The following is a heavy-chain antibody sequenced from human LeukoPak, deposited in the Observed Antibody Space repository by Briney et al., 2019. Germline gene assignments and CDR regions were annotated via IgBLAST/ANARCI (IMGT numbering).Heavy chain of an antibody. J-gene: IGHJ4*02. D-gene: IGHD3-3*01. CDR2: ISYDGSNK. CDR1: GFTFSSYA. CDR3: AAAERVWSGYYTGPTDY. V-gene: IGHV3-30-3*01. Sequence: GGSLRLSCAASGFTFSSYAMHWVRQAPGKGLEWVAVISYDGSNKYYADSVKGRFTISRDNSKNTLYLQMNSLRAEDTAVYYCAAAERVWSGYYTGPTDYWGQGTLVTVSS.